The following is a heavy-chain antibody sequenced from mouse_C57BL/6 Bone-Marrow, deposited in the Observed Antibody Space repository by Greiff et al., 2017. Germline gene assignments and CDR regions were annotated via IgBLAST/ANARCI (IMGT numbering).Heavy chain of an antibody. D-gene: IGHD1-1*01. Sequence: QVQLQQPGAELVKPGASVKLSCKASGYTFTSYWMHWVKQRPGQGLEWIGMIHPNSGSTNYNAKFKSKATLTVDKSSSTAYMQLSSLTSEDSAVYYCARYYYYGSSPRWFAYWGQGTLVTVSA. CDR2: IHPNSGST. CDR1: GYTFTSYW. CDR3: ARYYYYGSSPRWFAY. V-gene: IGHV1-64*01. J-gene: IGHJ3*01.